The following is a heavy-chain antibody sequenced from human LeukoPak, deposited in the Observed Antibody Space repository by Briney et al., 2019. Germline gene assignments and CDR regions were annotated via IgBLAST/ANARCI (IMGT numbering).Heavy chain of an antibody. CDR3: ARLRLDCGGDCYYFDY. CDR1: GGTFSRYA. D-gene: IGHD2-21*02. CDR2: IIPILGIA. Sequence: SVKVSCKASGGTFSRYAISWVRQAPGQGLEWMGRIIPILGIANYAQKFQGRVTITADKSTSTAYMELSSLRSEDTAVYYCARLRLDCGGDCYYFDYWGQGTLVTVSS. V-gene: IGHV1-69*04. J-gene: IGHJ4*02.